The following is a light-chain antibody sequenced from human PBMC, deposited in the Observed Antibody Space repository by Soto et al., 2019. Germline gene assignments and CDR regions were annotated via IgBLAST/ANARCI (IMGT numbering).Light chain of an antibody. V-gene: IGLV2-14*01. CDR3: SSYTSTTTLAV. CDR1: SSDVGGYNY. Sequence: QSVLTQPASVPGSPGQSITISCTGTSSDVGGYNYVSWYQQHAGFAPKLIIYEVSNRPSGVSNRFSGSKSGDTASLTISGLQAEDEADYYCSSYTSTTTLAVFGTGTKLTVL. J-gene: IGLJ1*01. CDR2: EVS.